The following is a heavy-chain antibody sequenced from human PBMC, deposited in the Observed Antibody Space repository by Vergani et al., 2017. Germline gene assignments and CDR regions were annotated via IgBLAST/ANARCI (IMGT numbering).Heavy chain of an antibody. D-gene: IGHD4-17*01. CDR3: ATRDYGDYWD. CDR1: GDIFNNYT. J-gene: IGHJ4*02. CDR2: IIPILGIA. V-gene: IGHV1-69*02. Sequence: QVHLEQSGTEVKKPGSSVKVSCKVSGDIFNNYTVTWVRQAPGQGLEWMGRIIPILGIANYAQKFQGRVTITADKSTSTAYMELSSLRSEDTAVYYCATRDYGDYWDWGQGTLVTVSS.